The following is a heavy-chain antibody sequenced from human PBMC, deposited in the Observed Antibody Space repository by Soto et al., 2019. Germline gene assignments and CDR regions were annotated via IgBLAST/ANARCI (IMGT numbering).Heavy chain of an antibody. CDR3: AKDLMVYAILDWFDP. J-gene: IGHJ5*02. D-gene: IGHD2-8*01. Sequence: GGSLRLSCAASGFTFSSYGMHWVRQAPGKGLEWVAVISYDGSNKYYADSVKGRFTISRDNSKNTLYLQMNSLRAEDTAVYFCAKDLMVYAILDWFDPWGQGTLVTVSS. CDR2: ISYDGSNK. V-gene: IGHV3-30*18. CDR1: GFTFSSYG.